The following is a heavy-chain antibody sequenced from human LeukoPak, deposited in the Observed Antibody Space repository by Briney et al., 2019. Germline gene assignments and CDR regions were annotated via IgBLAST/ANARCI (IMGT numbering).Heavy chain of an antibody. V-gene: IGHV4-4*02. CDR3: ARIAAASTGGNWLDP. Sequence: SETLSLTCGVSGGSITTTNFWSWVRQPPGGGLEWIGEISLRGRTQYNPSLKSRVTISVDTSKNQFSLKLSSVTAADTAVYYCARIAAASTGGNWLDPWGQGTLVTVSS. J-gene: IGHJ5*02. CDR1: GGSITTTNF. CDR2: ISLRGRT. D-gene: IGHD6-13*01.